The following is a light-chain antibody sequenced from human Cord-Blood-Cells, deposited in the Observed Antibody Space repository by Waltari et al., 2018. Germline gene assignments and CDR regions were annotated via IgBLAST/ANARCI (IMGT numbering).Light chain of an antibody. J-gene: IGKJ3*01. CDR2: AAS. Sequence: DIQMTQSPSSLSASVGDRVTITCRASQSISSYLNWYQHKPGKAPKLLIYAASSLQSGVPSRFSGSGSGTDFTRTISSLQPEDFATYYCQQSYSTPFTFGPGTKVDIK. V-gene: IGKV1-39*01. CDR1: QSISSY. CDR3: QQSYSTPFT.